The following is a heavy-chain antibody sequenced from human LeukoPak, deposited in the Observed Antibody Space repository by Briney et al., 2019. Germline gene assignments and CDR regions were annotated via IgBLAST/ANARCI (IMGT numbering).Heavy chain of an antibody. CDR3: AASGNSWWEGFFHD. CDR2: IHYSGTT. CDR1: RASMSSFF. D-gene: IGHD2-8*02. J-gene: IGHJ1*01. V-gene: IGHV4-59*03. Sequence: SETLSLTCTVSRASMSSFFWSWIRQPPGKGLEWIGHIHYSGTTKYNPSLTSRITLSMDTSKSQVSLRLTSVTAADTAMYYCAASGNSWWEGFFHDWGQSTLVSVSS.